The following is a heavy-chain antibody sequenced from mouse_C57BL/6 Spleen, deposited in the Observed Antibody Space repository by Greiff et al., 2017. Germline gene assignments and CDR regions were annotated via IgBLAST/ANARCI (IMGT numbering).Heavy chain of an antibody. D-gene: IGHD1-1*01. J-gene: IGHJ2*01. CDR1: GYAFSSSW. V-gene: IGHV1-82*01. CDR2: IYPGDGDT. Sequence: QVQLQQSGPELVKPGASVKISCKASGYAFSSSWMNWVKQRPGKGLEWIGRIYPGDGDTNYNGKFKGKATLSADNSSSTAYMQLSSLTSEDSAVYFCARSLITTVVAPYFDDGGQGTTLTASS. CDR3: ARSLITTVVAPYFDD.